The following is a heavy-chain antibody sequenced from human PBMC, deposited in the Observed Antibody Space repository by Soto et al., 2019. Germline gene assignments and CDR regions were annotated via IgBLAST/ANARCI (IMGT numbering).Heavy chain of an antibody. CDR2: INHSGST. Sequence: QVQLQQWGAGLLKPSETLSLTCAVYGGSFSGYYWSWIRQPPGKGLEWIGEINHSGSTNYNPSLKGRVTISVDTSENQFSLKLSSVTAAETAVYYCARSGYYYNWFDPWGQGTLVTVSS. CDR3: ARSGYYYNWFDP. CDR1: GGSFSGYY. J-gene: IGHJ5*02. V-gene: IGHV4-34*01. D-gene: IGHD3-22*01.